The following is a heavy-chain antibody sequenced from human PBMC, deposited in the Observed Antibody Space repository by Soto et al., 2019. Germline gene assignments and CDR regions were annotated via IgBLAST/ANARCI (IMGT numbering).Heavy chain of an antibody. CDR2: IYPGDSDT. Sequence: GESLKISCKGSGYSFTSYWIGWVRQMPGKGLEWMGIIYPGDSDTRYSPSFQGQVTISADKSISTAYLQWSSLKASDTAMYYCARHRGSGYDVFYYYYGMDVWGQGTTVTVSS. D-gene: IGHD5-12*01. CDR3: ARHRGSGYDVFYYYYGMDV. CDR1: GYSFTSYW. V-gene: IGHV5-51*01. J-gene: IGHJ6*02.